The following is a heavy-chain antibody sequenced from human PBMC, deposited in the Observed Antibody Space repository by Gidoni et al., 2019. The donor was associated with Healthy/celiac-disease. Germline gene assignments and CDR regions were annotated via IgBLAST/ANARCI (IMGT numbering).Heavy chain of an antibody. V-gene: IGHV1-69*06. CDR1: GGTFSSYA. D-gene: IGHD2-2*01. J-gene: IGHJ6*02. CDR3: ARGRDIVVVPAAMAYYYYGMDV. Sequence: QVQLVQSGAEVKKPGSSVKVSCKASGGTFSSYAISWVRQAPGQGLEWMGGIIPIFGTANYAQKFQGRVTITADKSTSTAYMELSSLRSEDTAVYYCARGRDIVVVPAAMAYYYYGMDVWGQGTTVTVSS. CDR2: IIPIFGTA.